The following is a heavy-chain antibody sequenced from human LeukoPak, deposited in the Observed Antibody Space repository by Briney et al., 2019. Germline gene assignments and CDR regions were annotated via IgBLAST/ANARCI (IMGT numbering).Heavy chain of an antibody. D-gene: IGHD1-26*01. J-gene: IGHJ3*02. V-gene: IGHV4-59*11. CDR1: GGSISSHY. CDR3: AREVGAPGAVDAFDI. CDR2: IYYSGST. Sequence: PSETLSLTCTVSGGSISSHYWSWIRQPPGKGLEWIGYIYYSGSTNYNPSLKSRVTISVDTSKNQFSLKLSSVTAADTAVYYCAREVGAPGAVDAFDIWGQGTMVTVPS.